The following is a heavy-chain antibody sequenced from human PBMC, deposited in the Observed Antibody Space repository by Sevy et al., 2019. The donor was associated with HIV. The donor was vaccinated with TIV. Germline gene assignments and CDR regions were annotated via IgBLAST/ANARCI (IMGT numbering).Heavy chain of an antibody. CDR1: GYTFTSYG. CDR3: TRISSSAHPLEGYFDY. D-gene: IGHD6-13*01. J-gene: IGHJ4*02. V-gene: IGHV1-18*01. CDR2: ISAYNGNT. Sequence: ASVKVSCKASGYTFTSYGISWVRQAPGQGLEWMGWISAYNGNTNYAQKLQGRVTMTTDTSTSTAYMELRSLRSDDTAVYYCTRISSSAHPLEGYFDYWGQGTLVTVSS.